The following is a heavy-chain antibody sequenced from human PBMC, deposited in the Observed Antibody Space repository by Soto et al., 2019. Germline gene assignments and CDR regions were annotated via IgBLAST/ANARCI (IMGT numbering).Heavy chain of an antibody. V-gene: IGHV4-34*01. J-gene: IGHJ6*02. CDR2: INHSGST. D-gene: IGHD6-6*01. CDR3: ASPNKSSYYYYYGMDV. Sequence: PSETLSLTCAVYGGSFSGYYWSWIRQPPGKGLEWIGEINHSGSTNYNPSLKSRVTISVDTSKNQFSLKLSSVTAADTAVYYCASPNKSSYYYYYGMDVWGQGTTVTVSS. CDR1: GGSFSGYY.